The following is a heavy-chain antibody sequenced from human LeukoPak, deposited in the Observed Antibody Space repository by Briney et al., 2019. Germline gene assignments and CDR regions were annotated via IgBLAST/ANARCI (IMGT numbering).Heavy chain of an antibody. Sequence: PSETLSLTCTVSGGSISSYYWSWIRQPPGKGLKWIGYIYYSGSTNYNPSLKSRVTISVDTSKNQFSLKLSSVTAADTAVYYCARRRTGVLDYWGQGTLVTVSS. CDR2: IYYSGST. J-gene: IGHJ4*02. CDR3: ARRRTGVLDY. CDR1: GGSISSYY. D-gene: IGHD2-8*01. V-gene: IGHV4-59*01.